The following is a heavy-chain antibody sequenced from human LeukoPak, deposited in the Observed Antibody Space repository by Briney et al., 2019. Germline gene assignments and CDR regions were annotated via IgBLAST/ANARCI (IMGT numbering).Heavy chain of an antibody. D-gene: IGHD4-11*01. CDR3: ARVMTTVRFYDY. Sequence: PSETLSLTCAVYGGSFSGYYWSWIRQPPGKGLEWIGEINHSGSTNYNPSLKSRVTISVDTSKNQFSLKLSSVTAADTAVYYCARVMTTVRFYDYWGQGTLVIVSS. V-gene: IGHV4-34*01. CDR2: INHSGST. J-gene: IGHJ4*02. CDR1: GGSFSGYY.